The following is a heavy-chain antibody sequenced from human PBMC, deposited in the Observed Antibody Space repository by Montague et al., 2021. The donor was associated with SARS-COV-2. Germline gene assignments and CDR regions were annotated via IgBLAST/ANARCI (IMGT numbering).Heavy chain of an antibody. J-gene: IGHJ4*02. V-gene: IGHV3-21*01. CDR2: ISSSSSYI. Sequence: SLRLSCAASGFTFSSYSMNWVRQAPGKGLEWVSSISSSSSYIYYADSVKGRFTISSDNAKNSLYLQMNSLRAEDTAVYYCARAYSGSYYPNFDYWGQGTLVTVSS. CDR1: GFTFSSYS. D-gene: IGHD1-26*01. CDR3: ARAYSGSYYPNFDY.